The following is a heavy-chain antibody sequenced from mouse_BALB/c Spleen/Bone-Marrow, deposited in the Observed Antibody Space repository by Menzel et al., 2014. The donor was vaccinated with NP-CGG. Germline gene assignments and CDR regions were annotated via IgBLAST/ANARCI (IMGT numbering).Heavy chain of an antibody. CDR3: ARFYYGSSYAMDY. D-gene: IGHD1-1*01. CDR2: IYPGNVNT. CDR1: GYTFTSYY. J-gene: IGHJ4*01. V-gene: IGHV1S56*01. Sequence: QVHVKQSGPELVKPGASVRISCKASGYTFTSYYIHWVKQRPGQGLEWIGWIYPGNVNTKYNEKFKGKATLTADKSSSTAYMQLSSLTSEDSAVYFCARFYYGSSYAMDYWGRGTSVTVSS.